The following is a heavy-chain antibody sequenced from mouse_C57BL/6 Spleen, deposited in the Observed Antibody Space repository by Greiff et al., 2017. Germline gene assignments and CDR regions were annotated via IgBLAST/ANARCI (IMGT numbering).Heavy chain of an antibody. Sequence: QVQLQQSGAELVKPGASVKISCKASGYAFSSYWMNWVKQRPGKGLAWIGQIYPGVGDTNYNGKFKGKAHMTADKSSSTAYMQLSSLTSEDSAVYFCARERFITTVVNYFDYWGQGTTLTVSS. CDR2: IYPGVGDT. J-gene: IGHJ2*01. D-gene: IGHD1-1*01. V-gene: IGHV1-80*01. CDR1: GYAFSSYW. CDR3: ARERFITTVVNYFDY.